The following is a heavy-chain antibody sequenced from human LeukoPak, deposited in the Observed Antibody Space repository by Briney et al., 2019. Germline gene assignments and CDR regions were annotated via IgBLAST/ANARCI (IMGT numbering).Heavy chain of an antibody. CDR1: GFTFSSHS. V-gene: IGHV3-48*01. J-gene: IGHJ4*02. D-gene: IGHD3-22*01. CDR2: IISSSSTI. Sequence: GGSLRLSCAASGFTFSSHSMNWVRQAPGKGLEWVSYIISSSSTIYYADSVKGRFTISRDNAKNSLYLQMNSLRAEDTAVYYCARGAYYYEDWGQGTLVTVSS. CDR3: ARGAYYYED.